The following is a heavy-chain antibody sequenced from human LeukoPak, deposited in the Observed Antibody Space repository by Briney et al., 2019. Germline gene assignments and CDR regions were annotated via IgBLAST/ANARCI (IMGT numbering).Heavy chain of an antibody. CDR3: ARGEESLGYCSGGSCSYMDV. J-gene: IGHJ6*03. CDR1: GYSISSGYY. CDR2: IYHSGST. D-gene: IGHD2-15*01. V-gene: IGHV4-38-2*01. Sequence: PSETLSLTCAVSGYSISSGYYWGWIRQPPGKGLEWIGSIYHSGSTYYNPSLKSRVTISVDTSKNQFSLKLSSVTAADTAVYYCARGEESLGYCSGGSCSYMDVWGKGTTVTASS.